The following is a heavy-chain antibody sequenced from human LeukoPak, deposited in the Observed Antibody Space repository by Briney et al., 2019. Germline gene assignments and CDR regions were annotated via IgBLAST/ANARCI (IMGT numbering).Heavy chain of an antibody. Sequence: PSETLSLTCTVSGGSISSGSYYWSWIRQPAGKGLEWIGTIYYGGTTYYNPSLRSRVTISVDTSKIQFSLKLSSVTAADTAVYYCARVGYHSGCYYFDCWGQGTLVTVSS. V-gene: IGHV4-39*07. CDR1: GGSISSGSYY. CDR3: ARVGYHSGCYYFDC. CDR2: IYYGGTT. J-gene: IGHJ4*02. D-gene: IGHD6-19*01.